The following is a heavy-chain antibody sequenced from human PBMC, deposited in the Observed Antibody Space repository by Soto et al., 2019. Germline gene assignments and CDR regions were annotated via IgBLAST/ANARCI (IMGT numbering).Heavy chain of an antibody. CDR1: GFTFSSYA. D-gene: IGHD3-3*01. Sequence: GESLKISCAASGFTFSSYAMSWVRQAPGKGLEWVSAISGSGGSTYYADSVKGRFTISRDNSKNTLYLQMNSLRAEDTAVYYCAKDHKIFGVVYGMDVWGQGTTVTVSS. CDR2: ISGSGGST. CDR3: AKDHKIFGVVYGMDV. V-gene: IGHV3-23*01. J-gene: IGHJ6*02.